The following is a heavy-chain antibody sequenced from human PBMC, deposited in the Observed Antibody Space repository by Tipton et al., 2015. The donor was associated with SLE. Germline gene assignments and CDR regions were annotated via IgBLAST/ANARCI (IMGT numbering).Heavy chain of an antibody. Sequence: FLRLSCAASGFIVRSNHMSWVRQAPGKGLEWVSVIDSGGDTYYADSVKGRFTISRDNSKSTLYLQMNSLRAEDTAVYYCARQYSSGWDDAFDVWGQGTMVTVSS. D-gene: IGHD6-19*01. J-gene: IGHJ3*01. CDR1: GFIVRSNH. CDR3: ARQYSSGWDDAFDV. CDR2: IDSGGDT. V-gene: IGHV3-66*04.